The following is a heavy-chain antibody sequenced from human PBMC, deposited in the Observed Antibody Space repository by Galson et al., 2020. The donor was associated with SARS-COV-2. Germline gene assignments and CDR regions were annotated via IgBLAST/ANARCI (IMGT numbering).Heavy chain of an antibody. V-gene: IGHV1-18*04. Sequence: APVKVSCNASGYIFNTYGISWVRQAPGQGLEWMGWISGYNGDTILARKLQGRVTMTTDTSTSTVYMELRSLISDDTAVYYCARDIYDSSGYQMGYWGQGTLVTVSS. CDR3: ARDIYDSSGYQMGY. J-gene: IGHJ4*02. CDR1: GYIFNTYG. D-gene: IGHD3-22*01. CDR2: ISGYNGDT.